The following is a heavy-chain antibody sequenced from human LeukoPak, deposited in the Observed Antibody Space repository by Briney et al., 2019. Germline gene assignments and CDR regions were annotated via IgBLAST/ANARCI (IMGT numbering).Heavy chain of an antibody. V-gene: IGHV1-8*01. J-gene: IGHJ5*02. CDR1: VYTFTSYD. D-gene: IGHD3-3*01. CDR2: MNFNRGNT. CDR3: ARGDYSRYYDFSSGLYGFDG. Sequence: GASVKVSRKSSVYTFTSYDLNWVRQATGQGLEWVGWMNFNRGNTGYAQKFEGRVTMLRNTSIDTAYMELSRLRWEDTAVYYCARGDYSRYYDFSSGLYGFDGWGQGTMVTVSS.